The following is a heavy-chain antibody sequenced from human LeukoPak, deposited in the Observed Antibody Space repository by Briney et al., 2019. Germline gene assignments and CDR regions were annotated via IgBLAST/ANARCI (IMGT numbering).Heavy chain of an antibody. J-gene: IGHJ6*02. CDR1: GSQFTDYW. CDR3: ARGAAGTTPDYYYFGLDV. Sequence: GGSLQISCKGSGSQFTDYWIGWVRQVPGKGLEGMGIIYPGYSDTRYSPSFQGQVTISADKSINTAPLQWSSLKASDTAMYYCARGAAGTTPDYYYFGLDVWGQGTTVRVSS. CDR2: IYPGYSDT. V-gene: IGHV5-51*01. D-gene: IGHD1-7*01.